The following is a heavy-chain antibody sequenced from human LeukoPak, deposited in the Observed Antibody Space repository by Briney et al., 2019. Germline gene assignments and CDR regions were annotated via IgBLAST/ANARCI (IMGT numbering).Heavy chain of an antibody. CDR3: ARRGTGTIDY. D-gene: IGHD3/OR15-3a*01. CDR1: GXTFSSYG. V-gene: IGHV3-33*07. CDR2: IWYDGSNK. Sequence: PGRSLRLSCAVSGXTFSSYGMYWVRQAPGKGLEWVAVIWYDGSNKYYVDSVKGRFTISRDNSKNTLYLQMNSLRVEDTAVYYCARRGTGTIDYWGQGTLVTVSS. J-gene: IGHJ4*02.